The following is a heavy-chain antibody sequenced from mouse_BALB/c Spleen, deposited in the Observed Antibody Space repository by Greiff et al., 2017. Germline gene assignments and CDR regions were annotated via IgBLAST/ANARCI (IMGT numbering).Heavy chain of an antibody. V-gene: IGHV5-9-4*01. Sequence: EVQVVESGGGLVKPGGSLKLSCAASGFTFSSYAMSWVRQSPEKRLEWVAEISSGGSYTYYPDTVTGRFTISRDNAKNTLYLEMSSLRSEDTAMYYCAKNYGYDGFAYWGQGTLVTVSA. CDR3: AKNYGYDGFAY. CDR1: GFTFSSYA. D-gene: IGHD2-2*01. CDR2: ISSGGSYT. J-gene: IGHJ3*01.